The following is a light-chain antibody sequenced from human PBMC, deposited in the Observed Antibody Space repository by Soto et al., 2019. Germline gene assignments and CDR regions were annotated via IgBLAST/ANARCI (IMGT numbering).Light chain of an antibody. CDR3: QQYNNWPPWT. CDR2: GAS. J-gene: IGKJ1*01. V-gene: IGKV3-15*01. Sequence: VLTQFPNTLSLSPWERATLSCRASQSVSSNLAWYQQKPGQAPRLLIYGASTRATGIPARFSGSGSGTEFTLTISSLQSEDFAVYYCQQYNNWPPWTFGQGTKVDIK. CDR1: QSVSSN.